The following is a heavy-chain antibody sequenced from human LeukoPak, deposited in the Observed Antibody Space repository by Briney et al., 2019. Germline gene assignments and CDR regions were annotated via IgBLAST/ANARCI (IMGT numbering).Heavy chain of an antibody. CDR3: ARICWGNQLPGFDS. CDR1: GFTFSTYW. J-gene: IGHJ4*02. D-gene: IGHD3-10*02. V-gene: IGHV3-7*01. CDR2: MRRDGNEI. Sequence: GGSLRLSCSASGFTFSTYWMSWVRQAPGKGLEWVANMRRDGNEIYYLDSVRGRFTISRDNAKNSLYLQMNSLRAEDTAVYYCARICWGNQLPGFDSWGQGTLVTVSS.